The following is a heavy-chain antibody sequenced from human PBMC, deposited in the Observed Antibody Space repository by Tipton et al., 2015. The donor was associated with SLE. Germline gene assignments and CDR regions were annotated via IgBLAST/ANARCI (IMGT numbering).Heavy chain of an antibody. J-gene: IGHJ6*03. D-gene: IGHD3-9*01. V-gene: IGHV3-48*03. CDR1: GFTFSTYE. CDR2: TNTGGGII. Sequence: SLRLSCEASGFTFSTYEMNWVRQAPGKGLEWISFTNTGGGIIYYADSVKGRFTTSRDNVKNSLYLQMDSLRPEDTALYYCVKSSYDILTGSYYYMDVWGKGTMVSVSS. CDR3: VKSSYDILTGSYYYMDV.